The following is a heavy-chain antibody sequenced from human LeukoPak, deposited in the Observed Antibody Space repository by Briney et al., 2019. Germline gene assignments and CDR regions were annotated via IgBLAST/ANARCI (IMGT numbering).Heavy chain of an antibody. D-gene: IGHD1-26*01. V-gene: IGHV3-21*01. CDR1: GFTFSSYS. CDR3: ARVSGELLSSYFDY. CDR2: ISSSSSYI. J-gene: IGHJ4*02. Sequence: KPGGSLRLSCAASGFTFSSYSMNWVRQAPGKGLEWVSSISSSSSYIYYADSVKGRFTISRDNAKNSLYLQMNSLRAEDTAVYYCARVSGELLSSYFDYWGQGTLVTVSS.